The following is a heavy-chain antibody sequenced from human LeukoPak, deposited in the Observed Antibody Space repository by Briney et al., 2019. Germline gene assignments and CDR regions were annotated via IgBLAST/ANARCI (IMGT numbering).Heavy chain of an antibody. V-gene: IGHV1-2*02. J-gene: IGHJ4*02. CDR2: INPNSGGT. Sequence: GASVKVTFKTSGYTFTGYYVHWVRQAPGQGLEWMGWINPNSGGTNYAQRFQGRVTMTRDTSISTAYMELSRLKSDDTAVYYCARSSGYSPQDFGYWGPGALVTVSS. D-gene: IGHD3-22*01. CDR1: GYTFTGYY. CDR3: ARSSGYSPQDFGY.